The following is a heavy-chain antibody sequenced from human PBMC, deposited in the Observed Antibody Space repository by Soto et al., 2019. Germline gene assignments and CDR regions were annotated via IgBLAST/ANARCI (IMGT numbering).Heavy chain of an antibody. D-gene: IGHD5-18*01. CDR3: ARSKGYFNNNLYYFDY. CDR2: ISPYNGKA. V-gene: IGHV1-18*01. CDR1: GYSFTDYG. Sequence: GASVKVSCKVSGYSFTDYGFSWVRRAPGQGLEWLGWISPYNGKAFYVKNFQDRLTMTTDTSTSTVYMDLSRLTSDDTAVYYCARSKGYFNNNLYYFDYWGQGTMVTSPQ. J-gene: IGHJ4*02.